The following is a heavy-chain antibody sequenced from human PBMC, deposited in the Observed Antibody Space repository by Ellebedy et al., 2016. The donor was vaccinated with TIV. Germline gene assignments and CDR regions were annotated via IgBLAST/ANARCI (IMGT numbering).Heavy chain of an antibody. V-gene: IGHV3-23*01. J-gene: IGHJ6*02. D-gene: IGHD1/OR15-1a*01. Sequence: GGSLRLXXAASGFTFSSYAMSWVRQAPGKGLEWVSAISGSGGSTYYADSVKGRFTISRDNSKNTLYLQMNSLRAEDTAVYYCAKAGTRKQYYYYYGMDVWGQGTTVTVSS. CDR3: AKAGTRKQYYYYYGMDV. CDR2: ISGSGGST. CDR1: GFTFSSYA.